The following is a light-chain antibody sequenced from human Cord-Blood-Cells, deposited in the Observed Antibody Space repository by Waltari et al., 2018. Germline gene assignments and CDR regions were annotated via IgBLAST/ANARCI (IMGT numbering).Light chain of an antibody. CDR3: QQYNSYST. CDR2: KAS. CDR1: QSISSW. J-gene: IGKJ5*01. Sequence: DIQMTQSPSTLSASVGDRVTITCRASQSISSWLAWYQQKTGKAPKLLIYKASSLESGFTSRFSGSGSGTEFTLTISSLQPDDFATYYCQQYNSYSTFGQGTRLEIK. V-gene: IGKV1-5*03.